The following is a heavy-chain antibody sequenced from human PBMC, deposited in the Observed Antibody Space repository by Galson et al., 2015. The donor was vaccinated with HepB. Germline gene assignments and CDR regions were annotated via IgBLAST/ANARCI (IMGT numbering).Heavy chain of an antibody. J-gene: IGHJ4*02. V-gene: IGHV3-30-3*01. CDR2: ISYDGSNK. Sequence: SLRLSCAASGFTFSSYAMHWVRQAPGKGLEWVAVISYDGSNKYYADSVKGRFTISRDNSKNTLYLQMNSLRAEDTAVYYCARDRVGHPPPFDYWGQGTLVTVSS. CDR3: ARDRVGHPPPFDY. D-gene: IGHD3/OR15-3a*01. CDR1: GFTFSSYA.